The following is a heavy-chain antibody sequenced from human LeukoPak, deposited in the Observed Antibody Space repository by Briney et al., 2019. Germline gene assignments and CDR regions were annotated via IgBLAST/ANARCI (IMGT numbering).Heavy chain of an antibody. Sequence: GGSLRLSCAASGFTFSSYSMSWVRQAPGKGLEWVANMKEDGSEKKYVDSVKGRFIISRDNAKNSVYLQMNGLRAEDTALYYCARALSYYDILTGYYSSYYYYYMDVWGKGTTVTISS. CDR1: GFTFSSYS. J-gene: IGHJ6*03. V-gene: IGHV3-7*01. CDR3: ARALSYYDILTGYYSSYYYYYMDV. D-gene: IGHD3-9*01. CDR2: MKEDGSEK.